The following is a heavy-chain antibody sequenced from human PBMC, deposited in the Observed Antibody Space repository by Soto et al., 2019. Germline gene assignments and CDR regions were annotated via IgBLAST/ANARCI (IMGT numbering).Heavy chain of an antibody. Sequence: SETLSLTCTVSGGSISSGGFYWSWIRQQPGKGLEWIGFIYYSGITYYNPSLKSRVTISVDASKDQFSLKLSSVTAADTATYFCARSFWSGYKNWFGPWGQGTLVTVSS. V-gene: IGHV4-31*03. J-gene: IGHJ5*02. D-gene: IGHD3-3*01. CDR1: GGSISSGGFY. CDR3: ARSFWSGYKNWFGP. CDR2: IYYSGIT.